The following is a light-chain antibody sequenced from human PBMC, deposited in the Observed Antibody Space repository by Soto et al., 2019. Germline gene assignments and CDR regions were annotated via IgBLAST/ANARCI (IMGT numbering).Light chain of an antibody. Sequence: QSALTQPASVSGSPGQSITISCTGTSSDVGGYNYVSWYQQHPGKAPKLMIYEVSNRPSGVSNRFSGSKSGNTASLTISGLQAEDEADYYCQSYGSDLRLVIFGGETKLTVL. CDR2: EVS. CDR1: SSDVGGYNY. V-gene: IGLV2-14*01. J-gene: IGLJ2*01. CDR3: QSYGSDLRLVI.